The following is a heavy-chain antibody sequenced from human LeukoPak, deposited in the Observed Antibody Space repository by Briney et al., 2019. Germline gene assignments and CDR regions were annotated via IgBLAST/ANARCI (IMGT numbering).Heavy chain of an antibody. CDR3: AGFGELYYYYGMDV. CDR2: IYYCGST. CDR1: GGSISSYY. D-gene: IGHD3-10*01. Sequence: KPSETLSLTCTVSGGSISSYYWSWIRQPPGKGLEWIGYIYYCGSTNYNPPLKSRVTISVDTSKNQFSLKLSSVTAADTAVYYCAGFGELYYYYGMDVWGQGTTVTVSS. J-gene: IGHJ6*02. V-gene: IGHV4-59*08.